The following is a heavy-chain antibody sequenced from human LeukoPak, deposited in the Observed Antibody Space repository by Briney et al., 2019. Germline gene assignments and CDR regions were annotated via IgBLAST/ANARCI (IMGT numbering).Heavy chain of an antibody. CDR1: GFTFSSYA. J-gene: IGHJ5*02. CDR3: AGDRGHYGDYLVWFDP. Sequence: SGRSLRLSCAASGFTFSSYAMHWVRQAPGKGLEWVAVISYDGSNKYYADSVKGRFTISRDNSKNTLYLQMNSLRAEDTAVYYCAGDRGHYGDYLVWFDPWGQGTLVTVSS. D-gene: IGHD4-17*01. V-gene: IGHV3-30*04. CDR2: ISYDGSNK.